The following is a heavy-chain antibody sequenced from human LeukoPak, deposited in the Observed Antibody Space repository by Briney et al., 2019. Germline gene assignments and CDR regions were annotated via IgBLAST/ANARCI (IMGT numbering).Heavy chain of an antibody. CDR2: IKRDGSGE. CDR3: ASLLGDKTIFDF. J-gene: IGHJ4*02. D-gene: IGHD1-26*01. Sequence: GGSLRLSCAASGLIFGSRWMSWIRQAPGKGLEWVANIKRDGSGEYSLDSVKGRFTISRDNAKNSLYLQMNSLRAEDTAVYYCASLLGDKTIFDFWGQGTLVTVSS. V-gene: IGHV3-7*01. CDR1: GLIFGSRW.